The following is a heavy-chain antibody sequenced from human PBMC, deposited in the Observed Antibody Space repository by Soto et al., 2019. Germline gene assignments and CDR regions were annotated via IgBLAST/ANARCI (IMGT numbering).Heavy chain of an antibody. CDR3: SRDRSGYNTGDNCFDP. Sequence: SETLSLTCTVSGGSISRGDYYWSWIRQPPGKGLEWIGYIYYSGSTYYNPSLKSRVSISVDTSKHQFSLKLSSVTAADTAVYYCSRDRSGYNTGDNCFDPWGKGTLGTVSS. J-gene: IGHJ5*02. CDR2: IYYSGST. V-gene: IGHV4-30-4*01. CDR1: GGSISRGDYY. D-gene: IGHD6-25*01.